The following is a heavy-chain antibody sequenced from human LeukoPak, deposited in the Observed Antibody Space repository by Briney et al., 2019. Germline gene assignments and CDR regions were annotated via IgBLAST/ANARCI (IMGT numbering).Heavy chain of an antibody. CDR2: IYYSGST. CDR1: GGSISSYY. D-gene: IGHD4-17*01. CDR3: ARVPGELDY. V-gene: IGHV4-59*01. J-gene: IGHJ4*02. Sequence: SETLSLTCTVSGGSISSYYWSWIRQPPGKGLEWIGYIYYSGSTNYNPSLKSRVTISVDASKNQFSLKLSSVTAADTAVYYCARVPGELDYWGQGTLVTVSS.